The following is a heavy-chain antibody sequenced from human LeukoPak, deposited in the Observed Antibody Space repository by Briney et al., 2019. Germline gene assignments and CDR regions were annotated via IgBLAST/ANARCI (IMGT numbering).Heavy chain of an antibody. J-gene: IGHJ6*02. Sequence: GSLRLSCAASGFTFSSYWMTWVRQPPGKGLEWIGEINHSGSTNYNPSLKSRVTISVDTSKNQFSLKLSSVTAADTAVYYCARHSSGYHEGMDVWGQGTTVTVSS. V-gene: IGHV4-34*01. CDR3: ARHSSGYHEGMDV. CDR2: INHSGST. D-gene: IGHD3-22*01. CDR1: GFTFSSYW.